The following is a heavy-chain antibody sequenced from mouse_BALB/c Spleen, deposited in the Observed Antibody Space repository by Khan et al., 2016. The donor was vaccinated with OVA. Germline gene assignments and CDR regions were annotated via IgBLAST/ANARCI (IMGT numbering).Heavy chain of an antibody. J-gene: IGHJ2*01. Sequence: EVQLQESGPGLVKPSQSLSLTCTFTGYSITSDYAWNWIRQFPGNKLEWMVYISYSGNTKYNPSLKSRISITRDTSKNQFFLQLNFLTIEDTATYYCARIQGGDFDYWGQGTTLTVSS. CDR1: GYSITSDYA. V-gene: IGHV3-2*02. CDR2: ISYSGNT. D-gene: IGHD3-2*02. CDR3: ARIQGGDFDY.